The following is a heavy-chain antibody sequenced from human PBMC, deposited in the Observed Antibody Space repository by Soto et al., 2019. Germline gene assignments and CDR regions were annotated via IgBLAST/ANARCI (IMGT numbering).Heavy chain of an antibody. D-gene: IGHD6-6*01. CDR3: ARAYSSSAGYFDY. V-gene: IGHV4-4*02. CDR1: GGSISSSNW. J-gene: IGHJ4*02. Sequence: SETLSLTCAVSGGSISSSNWWSWVRQPPGKGLEWIGEIYHSGSTNYNPSLKSRVTISVDKSKNQFSLKLSSVTAADTAVYYCARAYSSSAGYFDYWGQGTLVTVSS. CDR2: IYHSGST.